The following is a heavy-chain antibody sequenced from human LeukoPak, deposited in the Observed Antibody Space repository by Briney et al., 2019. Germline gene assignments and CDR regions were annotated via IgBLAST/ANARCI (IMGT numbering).Heavy chain of an antibody. CDR3: ARDEDIVVVPAAMFY. CDR2: ISAYNGNT. D-gene: IGHD2-2*01. Sequence: ASVKVSCKASGYTFTSYGISWVRQAPGQGLEWMGWISAYNGNTNYAQKLQGRVTMTTDTSTSTACMELRSLGSDDTAVYYCARDEDIVVVPAAMFYWGQGTLVTVSS. J-gene: IGHJ4*02. V-gene: IGHV1-18*04. CDR1: GYTFTSYG.